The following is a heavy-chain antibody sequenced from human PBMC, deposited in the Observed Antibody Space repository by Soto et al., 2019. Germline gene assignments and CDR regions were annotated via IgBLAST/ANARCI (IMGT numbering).Heavy chain of an antibody. V-gene: IGHV3-33*01. CDR3: ARQGYCISTRCYKVTTYPKHYYYGMDV. J-gene: IGHJ6*02. Sequence: QVQLVESGGGVVQPGRSLRLSCAASGFTFSSYGMHWVRQAPGKGLEWVAVIWDDGSNKYYADSVKGRFTISRDNSKNTLYRQMNILRAEDTAVYYCARQGYCISTRCYKVTTYPKHYYYGMDVWGQGTTVTVSS. CDR2: IWDDGSNK. D-gene: IGHD2-2*02. CDR1: GFTFSSYG.